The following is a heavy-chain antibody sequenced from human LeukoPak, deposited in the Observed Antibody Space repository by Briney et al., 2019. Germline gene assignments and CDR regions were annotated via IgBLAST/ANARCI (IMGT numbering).Heavy chain of an antibody. CDR2: IGGSDGNT. D-gene: IGHD3-22*01. V-gene: IGHV3-23*01. CDR3: ARDHVFGYYYDSSGYSFDY. Sequence: GGSLRLSCAASGFTFSSYAMSWVRQAPGNGLEWVSAIGGSDGNTYYADSVKGRFTISRDNSKNTLYLQMNSLRAEDTAVYYCARDHVFGYYYDSSGYSFDYWGQGTLVTVSS. J-gene: IGHJ4*02. CDR1: GFTFSSYA.